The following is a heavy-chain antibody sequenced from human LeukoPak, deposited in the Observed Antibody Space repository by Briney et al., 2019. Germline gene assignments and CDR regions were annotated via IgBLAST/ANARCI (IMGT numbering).Heavy chain of an antibody. CDR3: ARRGSAKAFDD. D-gene: IGHD3-10*01. V-gene: IGHV3-66*04. J-gene: IGHJ4*02. Sequence: PGGSLRLSCAASGFTVSSNYMSWVCQAPGKGLEWVSVIYSGGSTYYADSVKGRFTISRDNSKNTLYLQMNSLRAEDTAVYYCARRGSAKAFDDWGQGTLVTVSS. CDR2: IYSGGST. CDR1: GFTVSSNY.